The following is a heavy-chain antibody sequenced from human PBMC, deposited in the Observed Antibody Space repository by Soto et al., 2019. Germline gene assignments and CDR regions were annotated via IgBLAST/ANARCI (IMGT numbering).Heavy chain of an antibody. J-gene: IGHJ6*02. CDR3: VKGSRGEYWYYYNGVDV. CDR2: VSSEGGTQ. Sequence: QVQLVESGGGVVQPGRSLRLSCTASGFTFSTYAMQWVRQAPGKGLEWVAVVSSEGGTQFYADSVKGRFTISRDNSKDTLFLQMSSLRAEDTAVYYCVKGSRGEYWYYYNGVDVWGQGTTVTVSS. D-gene: IGHD3-10*01. CDR1: GFTFSTYA. V-gene: IGHV3-30*14.